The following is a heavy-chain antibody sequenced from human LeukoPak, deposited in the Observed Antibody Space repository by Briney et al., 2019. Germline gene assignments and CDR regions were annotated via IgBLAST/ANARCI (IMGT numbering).Heavy chain of an antibody. D-gene: IGHD3-10*01. CDR2: INWIGSRT. CDR3: ARALKTEGVLFMSRWFDP. CDR1: GFTFIDFG. Sequence: GGSLRLSCAASGFTFIDFGMSWVRQAPGKGLEWVSRINWIGSRTGYADSVKGRFTISRDNAKNSLYLQMNSLRAEDTALYYCARALKTEGVLFMSRWFDPWGQGTLVTVSS. J-gene: IGHJ5*02. V-gene: IGHV3-20*04.